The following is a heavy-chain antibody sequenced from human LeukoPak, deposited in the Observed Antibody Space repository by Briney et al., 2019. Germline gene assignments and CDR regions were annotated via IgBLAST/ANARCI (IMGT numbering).Heavy chain of an antibody. V-gene: IGHV3-15*01. Sequence: GGSRRLSCAASGFALSNAWMSWVRQAPGEGLEWVGRIRSKTDGGTTDYAAPVKGRFSISRDDSKNTLYLEMNSLKTEDTAMYYCTTLHGDYGEYWGQGTLVTVSS. D-gene: IGHD4-17*01. J-gene: IGHJ4*02. CDR2: IRSKTDGGTT. CDR3: TTLHGDYGEY. CDR1: GFALSNAW.